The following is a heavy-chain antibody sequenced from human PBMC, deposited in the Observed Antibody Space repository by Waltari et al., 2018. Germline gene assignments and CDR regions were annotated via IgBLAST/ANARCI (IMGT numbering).Heavy chain of an antibody. CDR3: ARARIAARPNFDY. CDR1: GDSVPSNSAA. V-gene: IGHV6-1*01. D-gene: IGHD6-6*01. Sequence: QVQLQQSGPGLVKPSQTLSLTCAISGDSVPSNSAAWNWIRRSPPRGLEGLGRTYYRSKWYNDYAVSVKSRITINPDTSKNQFSLQLNSVTPEDTAVYYCARARIAARPNFDYWGQGTLVTVSS. CDR2: TYYRSKWYN. J-gene: IGHJ4*02.